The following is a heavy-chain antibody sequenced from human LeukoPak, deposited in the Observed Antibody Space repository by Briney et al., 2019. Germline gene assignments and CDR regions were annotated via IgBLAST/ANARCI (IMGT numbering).Heavy chain of an antibody. CDR2: IRYDGSNK. CDR1: GFTFSSYR. V-gene: IGHV3-30*02. D-gene: IGHD6-19*01. CDR3: AKWGGYSSGWYSFRGAFDI. J-gene: IGHJ3*02. Sequence: GGSLRLSCAASGFTFSSYRMHWVRQAPGKGLEWVAFIRYDGSNKYYADSVKGRFTISRDNSKTTLYLQMNSLRAEDTAVYYCAKWGGYSSGWYSFRGAFDIWGQGTMVTVSS.